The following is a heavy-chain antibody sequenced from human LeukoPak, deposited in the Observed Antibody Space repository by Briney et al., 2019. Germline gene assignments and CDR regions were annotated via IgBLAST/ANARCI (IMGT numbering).Heavy chain of an antibody. V-gene: IGHV4-59*08. Sequence: SETLSLTCSVSGGSLSNYYWTWIRQPPGKGLEWIGYIYYTGSTNYNPSLKSRVTISVDTSKNQFSLKLTSVTAADTAVYYCARSRSSGYDYRFDYWGQGTLVTVSS. CDR1: GGSLSNYY. CDR3: ARSRSSGYDYRFDY. J-gene: IGHJ4*02. D-gene: IGHD3-22*01. CDR2: IYYTGST.